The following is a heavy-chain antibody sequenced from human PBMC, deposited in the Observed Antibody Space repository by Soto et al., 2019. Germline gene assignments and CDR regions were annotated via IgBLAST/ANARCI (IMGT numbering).Heavy chain of an antibody. CDR2: ISAYTGNT. V-gene: IGHV1-18*04. CDR1: GYTFTSYD. Sequence: ASVKVSCKASGYTFTSYDINWVRRAPGQGLEWMGWISAYTGNTNYAQKLQGRVTMTTDTSTSTAYMELRSLRSDDTAVYYCAKSFFYDSSGYPTLFDYWGQGTLVTVSS. J-gene: IGHJ4*02. CDR3: AKSFFYDSSGYPTLFDY. D-gene: IGHD3-22*01.